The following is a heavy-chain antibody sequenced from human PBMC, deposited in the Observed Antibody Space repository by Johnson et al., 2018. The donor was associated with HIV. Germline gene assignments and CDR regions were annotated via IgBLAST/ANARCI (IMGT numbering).Heavy chain of an antibody. V-gene: IGHV3-33*01. D-gene: IGHD6-13*01. J-gene: IGHJ3*02. Sequence: QVQLVESGGGLKQPGGSLRLSCAASGFTFSTYGMHWVRQAPGQGLAWVSVIWYDGSKKYYVDSVQGRFTISRVNSKNTLYLQMNSLRVEDTAVYYCARDPAAAALRAFDIWGQGTVVTVSS. CDR3: ARDPAAAALRAFDI. CDR1: GFTFSTYG. CDR2: IWYDGSKK.